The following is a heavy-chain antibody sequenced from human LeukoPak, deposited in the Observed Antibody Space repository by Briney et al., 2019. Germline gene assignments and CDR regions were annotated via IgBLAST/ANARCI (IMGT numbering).Heavy chain of an antibody. D-gene: IGHD2-15*01. Sequence: SVKVSCKASGGTFSSYAISWVRQAPGQGLEWMGGIIPIFGTANYAQKFQGRVTVTADESTSTAYMELSGLRSEDTAVYYCARDRCSGGSCLTNWFDPWGQGTLVTVSS. CDR2: IIPIFGTA. CDR1: GGTFSSYA. V-gene: IGHV1-69*01. J-gene: IGHJ5*02. CDR3: ARDRCSGGSCLTNWFDP.